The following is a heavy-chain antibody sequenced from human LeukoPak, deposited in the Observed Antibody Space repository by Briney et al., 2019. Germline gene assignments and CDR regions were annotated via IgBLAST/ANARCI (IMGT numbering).Heavy chain of an antibody. CDR1: GGSFSSEA. CDR3: GRKAGDCGGGSCYSIDY. D-gene: IGHD2-15*01. J-gene: IGHJ4*02. V-gene: IGHV1-69*05. Sequence: SVKVSXKAFGGSFSSEAISWVRQAPGQGLDWMGGIIPIFGTANHAQKFQGRVTITTDESTSTAYMEVSSLRSEDTAVYYCGRKAGDCGGGSCYSIDYWGQGTLVTVSS. CDR2: IIPIFGTA.